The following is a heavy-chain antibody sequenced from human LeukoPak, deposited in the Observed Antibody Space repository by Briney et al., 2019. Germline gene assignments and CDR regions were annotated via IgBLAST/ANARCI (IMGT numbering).Heavy chain of an antibody. J-gene: IGHJ4*02. CDR2: INPSGGST. D-gene: IGHD3-22*01. V-gene: IGHV1-46*01. CDR1: GYTFTSYY. CDR3: ARDYYDSSGPYYFDY. Sequence: ASVKVSCKASGYTFTSYYMHWVRQAPGQGLEWMGIINPSGGSTSYAQKFQGRVTMTRGTSTSTVYMELSSLRSEDTAVYYCARDYYDSSGPYYFDYWGQGTLVTVSS.